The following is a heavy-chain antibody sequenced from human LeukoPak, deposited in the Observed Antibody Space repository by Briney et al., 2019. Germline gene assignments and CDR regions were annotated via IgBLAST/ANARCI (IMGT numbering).Heavy chain of an antibody. J-gene: IGHJ5*02. CDR2: INTNTGNP. Sequence: ASVKVSCKASGYTFTSYPMNWVRQAPGQGLEWMGWINTNTGNPTYAQGFTGRFVFSSDTSVSTAYLQISSLKAEDTAVYYCAKRYYSGYDLGPRWFDPWGQGTLVTVSS. D-gene: IGHD5-12*01. CDR1: GYTFTSYP. CDR3: AKRYYSGYDLGPRWFDP. V-gene: IGHV7-4-1*02.